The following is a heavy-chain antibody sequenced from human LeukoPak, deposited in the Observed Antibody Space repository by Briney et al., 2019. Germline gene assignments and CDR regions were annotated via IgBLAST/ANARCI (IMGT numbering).Heavy chain of an antibody. D-gene: IGHD6-13*01. V-gene: IGHV3-21*01. CDR2: ISSSSSYI. J-gene: IGHJ6*02. CDR3: ARESISSWYGMDV. Sequence: GGSLRLSCAASGFTVSSNYMSWVRQAPGKGLEWVSSISSSSSYIYYADSVKGRFTISRDNAKNSLYLQMNSLRAEDTAVYYCARESISSWYGMDVWGQGTTVTVSS. CDR1: GFTVSSNY.